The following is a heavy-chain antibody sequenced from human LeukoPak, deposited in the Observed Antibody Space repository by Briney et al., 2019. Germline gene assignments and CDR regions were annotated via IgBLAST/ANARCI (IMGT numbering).Heavy chain of an antibody. CDR2: VSYDGGAK. CDR3: ARSLGSGWIHLVEY. V-gene: IGHV3-30*03. J-gene: IGHJ4*02. CDR1: GFTFNTYA. D-gene: IGHD6-19*01. Sequence: PGRSLRLSCAASGFTFNTYALHWVRQAPGKGLEWGAVVSYDGGAKYYADSVKGRFTISRDNSKNTVDLQMSSLRAEDSAVYYCARSLGSGWIHLVEYWGQGTLVTVS.